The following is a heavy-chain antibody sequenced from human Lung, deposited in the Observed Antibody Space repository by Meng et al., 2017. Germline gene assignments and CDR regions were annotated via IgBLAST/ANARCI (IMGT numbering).Heavy chain of an antibody. D-gene: IGHD6-19*01. CDR2: TYSWSKWYH. J-gene: IGHJ4*02. CDR3: ARSQQWLDS. CDR1: GDSISSNSAA. Sequence: QVHLQQSGPGRVKPSQTCSPTCAITGDSISSNSAAWNWIRQSPSRGLEWLGRTYSWSKWYHGYAVSVRSRITINPYTSKHQFSPQLNSVTPEGTAVYSCARSQQWLDSWGQGTLVTVSS. V-gene: IGHV6-1*01.